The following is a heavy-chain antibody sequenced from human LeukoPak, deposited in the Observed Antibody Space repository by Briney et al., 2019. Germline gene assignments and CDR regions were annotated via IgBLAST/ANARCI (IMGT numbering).Heavy chain of an antibody. J-gene: IGHJ4*02. CDR2: IYGNSGST. D-gene: IGHD6-19*01. Sequence: GASVKVSCKAPGYTFTAYYIHWVRKAPEQGLEWMGWIYGNSGSTKYAQKFQGRVTMTRDTSISTAYMELSRLRSDDTAIYYCARALGLNDWQWLGYYWGQGTLVTVSS. CDR3: ARALGLNDWQWLGYY. V-gene: IGHV1-2*02. CDR1: GYTFTAYY.